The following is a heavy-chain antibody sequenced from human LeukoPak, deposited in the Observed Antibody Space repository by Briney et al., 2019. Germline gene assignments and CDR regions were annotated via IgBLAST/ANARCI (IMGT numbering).Heavy chain of an antibody. V-gene: IGHV3-9*01. Sequence: QAGRSLRLSCAASGFTFDDYAMHWVRQAPGKGLEWVSGISWNSGSIGYADSVKGRFTISRDNAKNSLYLQMNSLRAEDTALYYCAKDVGYSGYDYVDYWGQGTLVTVSS. J-gene: IGHJ4*02. D-gene: IGHD5-12*01. CDR2: ISWNSGSI. CDR3: AKDVGYSGYDYVDY. CDR1: GFTFDDYA.